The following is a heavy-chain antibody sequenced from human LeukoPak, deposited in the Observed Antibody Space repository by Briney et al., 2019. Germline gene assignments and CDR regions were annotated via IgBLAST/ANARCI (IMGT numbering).Heavy chain of an antibody. D-gene: IGHD2-21*02. CDR2: VYYSGST. CDR1: GGSISSYY. CDR3: ARGVLAYCGADCYDDAFDI. V-gene: IGHV4-59*01. Sequence: SETLSLTCTVSGGSISSYYWSWIRQPPGKGLEWIGYVYYSGSTYYNPSLKSRVTISVDTSKNQFSLKLSSVTAADTAVYYCARGVLAYCGADCYDDAFDIWGQGTMVTVSS. J-gene: IGHJ3*02.